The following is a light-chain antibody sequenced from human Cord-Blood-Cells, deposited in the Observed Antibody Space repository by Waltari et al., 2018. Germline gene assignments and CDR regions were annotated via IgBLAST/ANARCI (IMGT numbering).Light chain of an antibody. Sequence: QSVLPQPPSVSGAPGQRVTISCTGSSSNIGAGYAVHWYQQLPGTAPKPLIYGNSNRPSGFPDRFSGSKSGTSASLAITVLQAEDEADYYCQSYDSSLSGVVFGGGTKLTVL. CDR2: GNS. J-gene: IGLJ2*01. CDR3: QSYDSSLSGVV. CDR1: SSNIGAGYA. V-gene: IGLV1-40*01.